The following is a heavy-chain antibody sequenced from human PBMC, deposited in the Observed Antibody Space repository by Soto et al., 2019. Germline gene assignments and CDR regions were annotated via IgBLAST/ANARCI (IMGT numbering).Heavy chain of an antibody. V-gene: IGHV4-34*01. Sequence: SETLSLTCAVYGGSFSGYYWSWIRQPPGKGLEWIGEINHSGSTNYNPSLKSRVTISVDTSKNQFSLKLSSVTAADTAVYYCARADIVVVPAAKWFDPWGQGTLVTVSS. CDR3: ARADIVVVPAAKWFDP. CDR2: INHSGST. J-gene: IGHJ5*02. D-gene: IGHD2-2*01. CDR1: GGSFSGYY.